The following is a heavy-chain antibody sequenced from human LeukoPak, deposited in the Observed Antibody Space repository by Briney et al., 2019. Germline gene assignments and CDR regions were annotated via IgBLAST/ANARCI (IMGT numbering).Heavy chain of an antibody. J-gene: IGHJ5*02. CDR2: IIPIFGTA. D-gene: IGHD3-22*01. CDR3: AQSSGYYSNWFDP. V-gene: IGHV1-69*13. Sequence: SVKVSCKASGGTFSSYAISWVRQAPGQGLEWMGGIIPIFGTANYAQKFQGRVTITADESTSTAYMELSSLRSEDTAVYYCAQSSGYYSNWFDPWGQGTLVTVSS. CDR1: GGTFSSYA.